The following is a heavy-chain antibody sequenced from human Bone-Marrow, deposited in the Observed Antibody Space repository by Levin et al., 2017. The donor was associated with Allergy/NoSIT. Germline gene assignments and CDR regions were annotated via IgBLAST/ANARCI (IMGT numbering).Heavy chain of an antibody. CDR3: AKDHDSRGYTTFDY. D-gene: IGHD3-22*01. V-gene: IGHV3-23*01. CDR1: GFSFSKLA. Sequence: PGGSLRLSCAASGFSFSKLAMSWVRQAPGKGLEWVSTFSASGPYYSDSVKVRFTISRDNSKNTLSLEMNSLRDEDTAAYYCAKDHDSRGYTTFDYWGQGTQVTVSS. CDR2: FSASGP. J-gene: IGHJ4*02.